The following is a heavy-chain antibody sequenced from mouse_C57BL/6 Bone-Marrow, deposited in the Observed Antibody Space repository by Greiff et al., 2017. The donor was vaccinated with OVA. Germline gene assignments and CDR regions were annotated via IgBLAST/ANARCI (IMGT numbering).Heavy chain of an antibody. V-gene: IGHV3-6*01. CDR3: ARGEDRWLLMNYFDY. D-gene: IGHD2-3*01. CDR2: ISYDGSN. J-gene: IGHJ2*01. Sequence: DVQLVESGPGLVKPSQSLSLTCSVTGYSITSGYYWNWIRQFPGNKLEWMGYISYDGSNNYNPSLKNRISITRDTSKNQFFLKLNSVTTEDTATYYCARGEDRWLLMNYFDYWGQGTTLTVSS. CDR1: GYSITSGYY.